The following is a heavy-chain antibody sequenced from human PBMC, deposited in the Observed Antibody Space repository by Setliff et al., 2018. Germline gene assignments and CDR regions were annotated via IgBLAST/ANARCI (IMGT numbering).Heavy chain of an antibody. D-gene: IGHD6-19*01. V-gene: IGHV3-33*01. J-gene: IGHJ4*02. CDR3: TRDPPGSGWSFDY. CDR1: GFTFNTHV. CDR2: IWADPNSNTK. Sequence: GGSLRLSCAASGFTFNTHVMHWVRQAPGKGLEWVAMIWADPNSNTKYYADSVKGRFSVSRDNSRNTVFLQMTGLRAEDTALYYCTRDPPGSGWSFDYWGQGALVTVSS.